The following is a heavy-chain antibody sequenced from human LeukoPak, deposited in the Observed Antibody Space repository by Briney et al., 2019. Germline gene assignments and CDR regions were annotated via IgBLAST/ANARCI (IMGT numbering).Heavy chain of an antibody. CDR1: GGTFSSYA. J-gene: IGHJ4*02. CDR3: AAQNREVPFDY. CDR2: IIPIFGTA. D-gene: IGHD1-14*01. Sequence: ASVKVSCKASGGTFSSYAISWVRQAPGQGLEWMGGIIPIFGTANYAQKFQGRVTITADESTSTAYMELSRLRSEDTAVYYCAAQNREVPFDYWGQGTLVTVSS. V-gene: IGHV1-69*13.